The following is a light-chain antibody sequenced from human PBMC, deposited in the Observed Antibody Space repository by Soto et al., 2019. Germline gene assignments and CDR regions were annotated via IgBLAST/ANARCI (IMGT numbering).Light chain of an antibody. CDR2: GAS. CDR1: QSVSFSF. J-gene: IGKJ2*01. CDR3: QQYGSSPRT. V-gene: IGKV3-20*01. Sequence: EIVLTQSPGTLSLSPGERATLSCRASQSVSFSFLAWYQQKPGQAPRLLIYGASSRATGIPDRFSGSGSGTDFTLTISRLEPEDFALYYCQQYGSSPRTFGQGTKLEIK.